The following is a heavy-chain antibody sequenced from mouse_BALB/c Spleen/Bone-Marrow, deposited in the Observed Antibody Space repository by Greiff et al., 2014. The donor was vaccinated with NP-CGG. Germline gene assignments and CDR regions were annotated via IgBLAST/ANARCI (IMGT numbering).Heavy chain of an antibody. J-gene: IGHJ3*01. CDR1: GFSLTSYG. Sequence: VHLVESGPDLVAPSQSLSITCTVSGFSLTSYGVHWVRQPPGKGLEWLVVIWSDGSTTYNSALKSRLSISKDNSKSQVFLKMNSLQTDDTAMYYCARHGNDGYYLAYWGQGTLVTVSA. D-gene: IGHD2-3*01. CDR3: ARHGNDGYYLAY. V-gene: IGHV2-6-2*01. CDR2: IWSDGST.